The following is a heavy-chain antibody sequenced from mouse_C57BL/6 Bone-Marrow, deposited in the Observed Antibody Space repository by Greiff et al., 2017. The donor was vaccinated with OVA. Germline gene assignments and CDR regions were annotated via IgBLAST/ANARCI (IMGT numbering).Heavy chain of an antibody. Sequence: VQRVESGPGLVAPSQSLSITCTVSGFSLTSYGVHWVRQPPGKGLEWLVVIWSDGSTTYNSALKSRLSISKDNSKSQVFLKMNSLQTDDTAMYYCARHRDSNYVDYAMDYWGQGTSVTVSS. CDR3: ARHRDSNYVDYAMDY. J-gene: IGHJ4*01. D-gene: IGHD2-5*01. V-gene: IGHV2-6-1*01. CDR1: GFSLTSYG. CDR2: IWSDGST.